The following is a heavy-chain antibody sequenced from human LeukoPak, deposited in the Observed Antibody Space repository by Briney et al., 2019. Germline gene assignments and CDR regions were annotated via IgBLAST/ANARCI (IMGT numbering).Heavy chain of an antibody. CDR1: GFTFSSYA. J-gene: IGHJ4*02. CDR3: AKDVDCSGGSCHPLSYFDY. CDR2: ISGSGGST. Sequence: GGSLRLSCAASGFTFSSYAMSWVRQAPGKGLEWVSAISGSGGSTYYADSVKGRFTISRDNSKNTLYLQMNSPRAEDTAVYYCAKDVDCSGGSCHPLSYFDYWGQGTLVTVSS. V-gene: IGHV3-23*01. D-gene: IGHD2-15*01.